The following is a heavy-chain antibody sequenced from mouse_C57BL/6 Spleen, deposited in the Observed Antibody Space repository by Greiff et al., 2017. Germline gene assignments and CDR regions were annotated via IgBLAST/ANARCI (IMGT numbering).Heavy chain of an antibody. J-gene: IGHJ1*03. CDR1: GYTFTDYE. CDR2: IDPETGGT. Sequence: VQLQQSGAELVRPGASVTLSCKASGYTFTDYEMHWVKQTPVHGLEWIGAIDPETGGTAYNQKFKGKAILTADKSSSTAYMELRSLTSEDSAVYYCTRGHGSSYWYFDVWGTGTTVTVSS. D-gene: IGHD1-1*01. V-gene: IGHV1-15*01. CDR3: TRGHGSSYWYFDV.